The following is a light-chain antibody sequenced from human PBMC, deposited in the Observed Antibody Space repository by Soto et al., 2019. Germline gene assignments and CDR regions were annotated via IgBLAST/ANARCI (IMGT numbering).Light chain of an antibody. Sequence: EIVLTQSPGTLSLSPGERATLSCRASQSVSSSYLAWYQQKPGQAPRLLIYGASSRATGIPDRFSGSGYGTVFTFTISRLEPEDFAVNYCQQYDSSPVTFGQGTKVEIK. CDR1: QSVSSSY. CDR2: GAS. CDR3: QQYDSSPVT. J-gene: IGKJ1*01. V-gene: IGKV3-20*01.